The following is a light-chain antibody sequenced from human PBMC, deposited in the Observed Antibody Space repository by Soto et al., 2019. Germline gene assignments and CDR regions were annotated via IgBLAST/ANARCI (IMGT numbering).Light chain of an antibody. Sequence: QSALTQPASVSGSPGQSITISCTGTSNDVGGYDYVSWYQQHPGKAPKLVIYEVTNRPSGVSNRFSGSKSGNTAALTISGLQDEDEADYYCSSYTSDNTVVFGGGTKLTVL. J-gene: IGLJ2*01. CDR2: EVT. CDR3: SSYTSDNTVV. V-gene: IGLV2-14*01. CDR1: SNDVGGYDY.